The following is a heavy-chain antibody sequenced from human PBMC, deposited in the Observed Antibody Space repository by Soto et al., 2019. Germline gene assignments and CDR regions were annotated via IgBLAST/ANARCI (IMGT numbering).Heavy chain of an antibody. Sequence: PGGSLRLSCAASGFIFKMYWMHWVRQSQGKGLVWISRIYNDGTYSDYADSVRGRFTISRDNVNDTLYLQMNNLRAEDSGLYYCTRGPRPISTGTVAYWGQGTQVTVSS. CDR1: GFIFKMYW. CDR2: IYNDGTYS. D-gene: IGHD3-9*01. J-gene: IGHJ4*02. CDR3: TRGPRPISTGTVAY. V-gene: IGHV3-74*01.